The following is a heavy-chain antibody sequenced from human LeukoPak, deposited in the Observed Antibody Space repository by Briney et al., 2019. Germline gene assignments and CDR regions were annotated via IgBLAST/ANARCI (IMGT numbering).Heavy chain of an antibody. Sequence: ASEKVSCKASGYTFTSYGISWVRQAPGQGLEWMGWISAYNGNTNYAQKLQGRVTMTTDTSTSTAYMELRSLRSDDTAVYYCARDYDSGGYGGNWFDPWGQGTLVTVSS. D-gene: IGHD3-10*01. CDR3: ARDYDSGGYGGNWFDP. V-gene: IGHV1-18*01. CDR1: GYTFTSYG. J-gene: IGHJ5*02. CDR2: ISAYNGNT.